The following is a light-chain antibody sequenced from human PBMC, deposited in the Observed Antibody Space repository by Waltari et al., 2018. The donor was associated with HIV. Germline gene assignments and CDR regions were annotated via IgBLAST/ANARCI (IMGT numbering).Light chain of an antibody. CDR3: ATWDVNLRGPV. CDR1: TSNIATNY. V-gene: IGLV1-47*01. CDR2: RNN. Sequence: QSALTQPPSASGSPGQRVTISCSGGTSNIATNYVFWYQQFPGTAPHFLIYRNNQSPPWVPDLFSGSKSGTSASLVISGLRSEEAGDYYCATWDVNLRGPVFGGGTRVTVL. J-gene: IGLJ3*02.